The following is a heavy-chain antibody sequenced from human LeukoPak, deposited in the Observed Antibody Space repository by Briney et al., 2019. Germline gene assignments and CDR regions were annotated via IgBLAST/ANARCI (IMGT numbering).Heavy chain of an antibody. CDR2: IYPDESNI. Sequence: GESLKISCMGSGYSFSNYWIGWVRQMPGKGLEWMGIIYPDESNIRYSPSFQGQVTISVDKSISTAYLQWSSLKASDTAIYYCASRVYPRDFDRASGALNYWGQGTLVTVSS. V-gene: IGHV5-51*01. CDR3: ASRVYPRDFDRASGALNY. D-gene: IGHD3-9*01. CDR1: GYSFSNYW. J-gene: IGHJ4*02.